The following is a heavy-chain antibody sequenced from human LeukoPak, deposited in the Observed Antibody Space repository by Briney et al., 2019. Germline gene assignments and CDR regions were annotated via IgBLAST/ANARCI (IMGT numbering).Heavy chain of an antibody. J-gene: IGHJ4*02. CDR3: ARDIGYSYGFDY. CDR1: GYTFTGYY. V-gene: IGHV1-2*02. D-gene: IGHD5-18*01. CDR2: INPNSGAT. Sequence: ASVKVSCKASGYTFTGYYMHWVRQAPGQGLEWMGWINPNSGATNYAQKFQGRVTMTRDTSISTAYMELSRLRSDDTAVYYCARDIGYSYGFDYWGQGTLVTVSS.